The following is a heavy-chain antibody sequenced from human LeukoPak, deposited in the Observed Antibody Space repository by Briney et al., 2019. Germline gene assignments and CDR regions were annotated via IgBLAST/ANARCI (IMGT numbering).Heavy chain of an antibody. Sequence: GGSLRLSCVASGFTFDDYGMSWVRQAPGKGLEWVSGINWNGGGTGYADSVKGRFTISRDNARNSLYLQMNSLRAEDTALYYCARALGHSGSRGGEGTLVTVSS. V-gene: IGHV3-20*04. J-gene: IGHJ1*01. CDR3: ARALGHSGSR. D-gene: IGHD1-26*01. CDR2: INWNGGGT. CDR1: GFTFDDYG.